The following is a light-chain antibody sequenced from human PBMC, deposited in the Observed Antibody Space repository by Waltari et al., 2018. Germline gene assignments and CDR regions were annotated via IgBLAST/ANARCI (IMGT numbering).Light chain of an antibody. CDR2: EVT. V-gene: IGLV2-14*01. Sequence: QSALTQPASVSGSPGHSITISCTGTTRDVGRYNYVSLYQCHPGKAPELIIYEVTNRPSGVSDRFSGSKSGNTASLSISGLQPEDEADYYCSSYTSIKTPYVVFGGGTKVTVL. CDR3: SSYTSIKTPYVV. J-gene: IGLJ2*01. CDR1: TRDVGRYNY.